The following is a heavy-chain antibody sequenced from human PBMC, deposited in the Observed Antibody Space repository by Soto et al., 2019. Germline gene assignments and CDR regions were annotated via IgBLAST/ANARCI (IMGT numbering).Heavy chain of an antibody. CDR2: IFPLTDIP. J-gene: IGHJ4*02. Sequence: QVQLVRSGAEVKKPGSSVKVSCKASGGTFRKYPINWVRQAPGQGLEWMGSIFPLTDIPDYAQNFQARLTISADKSTSTAYMELSSLTSDDTAMYFCARGPLVVLNYFESWGQGTLVTVSS. CDR1: GGTFRKYP. V-gene: IGHV1-69*02. CDR3: ARGPLVVLNYFES.